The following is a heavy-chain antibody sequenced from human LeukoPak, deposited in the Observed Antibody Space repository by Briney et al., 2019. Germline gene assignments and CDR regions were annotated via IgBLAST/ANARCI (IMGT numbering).Heavy chain of an antibody. CDR1: GFTFSNYA. J-gene: IGHJ4*02. CDR3: ARASQWLVPYFDY. V-gene: IGHV3-21*04. Sequence: GGSLRLSCAASGFTFSNYAMSWVRQAPGKGLEWVSSISSSSSYIYYADSVKGRFTISRHNSKNTLYLQMNSLRAEDTAVYYCARASQWLVPYFDYWGQGTLVTVSS. D-gene: IGHD6-19*01. CDR2: ISSSSSYI.